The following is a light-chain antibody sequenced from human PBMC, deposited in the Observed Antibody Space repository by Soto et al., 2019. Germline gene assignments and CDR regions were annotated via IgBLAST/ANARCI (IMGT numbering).Light chain of an antibody. CDR3: QQRSNWPPYT. CDR1: QSVSSY. J-gene: IGKJ2*01. V-gene: IGKV3-11*01. CDR2: DAS. Sequence: EIVLTQSPATLSLSPGERATLSCRASQSVSSYLAWYQQKPGQAPRLLIYDASNRATGIPARFSGSGSGTDFTLTISRLEPEDFAVYDCQQRSNWPPYTVGQGTKLEIK.